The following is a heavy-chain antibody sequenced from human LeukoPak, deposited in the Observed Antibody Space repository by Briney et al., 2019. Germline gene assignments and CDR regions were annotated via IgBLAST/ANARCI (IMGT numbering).Heavy chain of an antibody. V-gene: IGHV4-61*01. J-gene: IGHJ4*02. D-gene: IGHD5-12*01. Sequence: TSETLSLTCTVSGGSVSSGSYYWSWIRQPPGKGLEWIGYIYYSGSTNYNPSLKSRVTISVDTSKNQFSLKLSSVTAADTAVYYCAREERGYYFDYWGQGTLVTVSS. CDR1: GGSVSSGSYY. CDR2: IYYSGST. CDR3: AREERGYYFDY.